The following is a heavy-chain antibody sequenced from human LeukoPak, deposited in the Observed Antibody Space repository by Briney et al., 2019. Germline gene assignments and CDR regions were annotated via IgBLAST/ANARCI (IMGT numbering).Heavy chain of an antibody. CDR3: ARAVDTAMAKGDYYYYYMDV. Sequence: ASVKVSCKASGYTFTSYHMHWVRQAPGPGLEWMGIINPSGGSTNYAQKFQGRVTITADKSTSTAYMELSSLRSEDTAVYYCARAVDTAMAKGDYYYYYMDVWGKGTTVTVSS. CDR1: GYTFTSYH. D-gene: IGHD5-18*01. J-gene: IGHJ6*03. CDR2: INPSGGST. V-gene: IGHV1-46*01.